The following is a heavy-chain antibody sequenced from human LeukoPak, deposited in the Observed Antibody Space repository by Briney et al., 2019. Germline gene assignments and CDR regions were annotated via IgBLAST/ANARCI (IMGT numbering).Heavy chain of an antibody. V-gene: IGHV3-23*01. CDR1: GFTFSSYG. J-gene: IGHJ6*03. D-gene: IGHD2-21*02. CDR3: AKYRSGGDSPRPRGLKSDKYYMDV. CDR2: ISGSGGST. Sequence: GGSLRLSCAASGFTFSSYGMSWVRQAPGKGLEWVSAISGSGGSTYYADSVKGRFTISRDNSKNTLYLQMNSLRAEDTAVYYCAKYRSGGDSPRPRGLKSDKYYMDVWGKGTTVTISS.